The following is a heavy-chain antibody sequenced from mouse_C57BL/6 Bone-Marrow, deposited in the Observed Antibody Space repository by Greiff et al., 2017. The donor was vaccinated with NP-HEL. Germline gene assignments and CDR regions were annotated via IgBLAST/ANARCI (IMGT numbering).Heavy chain of an antibody. CDR3: ARSDYYGSSYDY. CDR2: IYPGDGDT. D-gene: IGHD1-1*01. J-gene: IGHJ2*01. V-gene: IGHV1-82*01. Sequence: QVQLQQSGPELVKPGASVKISCKASGYAFSSSWMNWVKQRPGKGLEWIGRIYPGDGDTNYNGKFKGKATLTADKSSSTAYMQLSSLTSEDSAVYFYARSDYYGSSYDYWGQGTTLTVSS. CDR1: GYAFSSSW.